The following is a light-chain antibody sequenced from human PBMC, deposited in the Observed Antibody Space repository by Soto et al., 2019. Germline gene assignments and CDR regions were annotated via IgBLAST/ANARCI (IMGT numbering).Light chain of an antibody. CDR3: SAYATSSPL. Sequence: QSALTQPASVSGSPGQSITISCTGTSSDVGGYDYVSWYQQHPGKAPKLMISDVSNRPSGVSNRFSGSKSGNTASLTISGLQAEAEDYYYCSAYATSSPLFGGGTKLTVL. CDR2: DVS. V-gene: IGLV2-14*03. J-gene: IGLJ2*01. CDR1: SSDVGGYDY.